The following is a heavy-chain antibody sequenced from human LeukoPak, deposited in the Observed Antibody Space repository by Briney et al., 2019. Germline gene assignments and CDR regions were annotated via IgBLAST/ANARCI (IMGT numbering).Heavy chain of an antibody. V-gene: IGHV3-7*01. Sequence: PGGSLRLSCAASGFTFSNAWMSWVRQAPGKGLEWVANIKEDGRQKYYVDSVKGRFTISRDNAKNSLYLQMNSLRAEDTAVYYCARDRWGYSYGGDWGQGTLVTVSS. J-gene: IGHJ4*02. CDR3: ARDRWGYSYGGD. CDR1: GFTFSNAW. D-gene: IGHD5-12*01. CDR2: IKEDGRQK.